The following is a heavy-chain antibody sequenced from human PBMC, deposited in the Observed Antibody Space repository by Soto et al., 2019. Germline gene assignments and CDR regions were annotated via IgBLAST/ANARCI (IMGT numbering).Heavy chain of an antibody. CDR3: ARSRITIFGVVIRQYYFDY. V-gene: IGHV3-72*01. CDR1: GFTFSDHY. Sequence: PGGSLRLSCAASGFTFSDHYMDWVRQAPGKGLEWVGRTRNKANSYTTEYAASVKGRFTISRDDSKNSLYLQMNSLKTEDTAVYYCARSRITIFGVVIRQYYFDYWGQGTLVTVSS. D-gene: IGHD3-3*01. CDR2: TRNKANSYTT. J-gene: IGHJ4*02.